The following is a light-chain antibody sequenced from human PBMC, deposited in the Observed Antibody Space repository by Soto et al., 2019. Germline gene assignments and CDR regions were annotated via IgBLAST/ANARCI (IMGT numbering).Light chain of an antibody. CDR1: SSDVGSYNL. Sequence: QSALTQPASVSGSPGQSITISCTGTSSDVGSYNLVSWYQHHPGKAPKLMIYEASERPSGVSNRFSGSKSGNTASLTISGLQPEDEADYYCCSYAGRFTLLFGGGTKVTVL. CDR3: CSYAGRFTLL. V-gene: IGLV2-23*01. J-gene: IGLJ2*01. CDR2: EAS.